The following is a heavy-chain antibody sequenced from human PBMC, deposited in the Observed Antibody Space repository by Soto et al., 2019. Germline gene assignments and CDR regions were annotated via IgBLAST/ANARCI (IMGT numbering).Heavy chain of an antibody. V-gene: IGHV3-48*01. CDR2: ISSSSNTI. J-gene: IGHJ4*02. CDR1: GFTFSSYS. D-gene: IGHD2-15*01. Sequence: LSLTCAASGFTFSSYSMSWVRQAPGKGPEWLSYISSSSNTIHYADSVKGRFTISRDNAKNSLYLQMNSLRAEDTAVYYCARVPYCGGGSCYWMFDYWGQGTLVTVSS. CDR3: ARVPYCGGGSCYWMFDY.